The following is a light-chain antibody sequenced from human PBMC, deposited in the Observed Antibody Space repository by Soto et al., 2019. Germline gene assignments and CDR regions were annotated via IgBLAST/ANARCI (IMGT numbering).Light chain of an antibody. CDR1: SSDVGGYNL. Sequence: QSVLTQPASVSLSPGQSITVSCAGTSSDVGGYNLVSWYQQHPGKAPKLIIYEGTERPSGISPRFSGSKSGNTASLTISGLQAGDEADYYCSSYTSSSIYVFGSGTKVTVL. CDR3: SSYTSSSIYV. V-gene: IGLV2-23*01. J-gene: IGLJ1*01. CDR2: EGT.